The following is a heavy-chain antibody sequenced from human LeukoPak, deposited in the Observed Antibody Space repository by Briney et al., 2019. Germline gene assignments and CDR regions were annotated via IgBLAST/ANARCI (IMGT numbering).Heavy chain of an antibody. CDR3: AKGYDYYLDV. CDR1: GFTFSDYG. J-gene: IGHJ6*03. CDR2: VRYDGTTQ. V-gene: IGHV3-30*02. Sequence: PGGSLRLSCAASGFTFSDYGMHWVRQAPGKGLEWVAFVRYDGTTQHYADSVKGRFIISRDNSKNTLFLQINSLRGEDTAVYYCAKGYDYYLDVWGKGTTVTVPS.